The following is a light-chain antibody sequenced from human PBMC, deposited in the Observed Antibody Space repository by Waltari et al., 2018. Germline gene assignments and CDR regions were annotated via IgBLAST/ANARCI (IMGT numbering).Light chain of an antibody. CDR2: YDS. CDR1: HLASKG. CDR3: QVWDSDTDHVL. Sequence: SYVLTQPPSVSVAPGKTATIICGGDHLASKGVPRYQQKPGQAPILFIYYDSGWPSGIPERFSGSNSGNTATLTITGVEAGDEADYYWQVWDSDTDHVLFGGGTKLTVL. V-gene: IGLV3-21*04. J-gene: IGLJ2*01.